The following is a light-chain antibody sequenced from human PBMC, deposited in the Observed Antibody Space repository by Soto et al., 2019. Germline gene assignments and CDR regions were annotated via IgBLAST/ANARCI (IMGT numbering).Light chain of an antibody. J-gene: IGKJ1*01. V-gene: IGKV3-20*01. CDR1: QSVSSSY. CDR2: GAS. Sequence: EIVLTQSPGTLSLSPGERATLSCRASQSVSSSYLAWYQQKPGQAPRLLIYGASSRATGIPDRFSGSGGGADFTLTSSRLEHEYVAVYYCQQYGSSHSFGQGTKVEIK. CDR3: QQYGSSHS.